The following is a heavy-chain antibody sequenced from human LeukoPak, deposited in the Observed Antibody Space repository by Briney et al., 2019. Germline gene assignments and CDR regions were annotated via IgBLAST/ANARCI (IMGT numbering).Heavy chain of an antibody. CDR1: GYIFTGYY. V-gene: IGHV1-2*02. CDR2: INPNSGGT. J-gene: IGHJ5*02. Sequence: ASVKVSCKAFGYIFTGYYMHWVRQAPGQGLEWMGWINPNSGGTNYAQKFQGRVTMTRDTSISTAYMELSRLRSDDTAVYYCARGGWSGDSSSWFPSWFDPWGQGTLVTVSS. CDR3: ARGGWSGDSSSWFPSWFDP. D-gene: IGHD6-13*01.